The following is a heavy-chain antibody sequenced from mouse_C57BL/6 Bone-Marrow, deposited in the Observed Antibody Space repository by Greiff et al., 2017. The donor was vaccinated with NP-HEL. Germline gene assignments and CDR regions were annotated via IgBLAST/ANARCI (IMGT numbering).Heavy chain of an antibody. D-gene: IGHD2-4*01. V-gene: IGHV1-18*01. CDR2: INPNNGGT. CDR3: ARSVYDYDSFDY. CDR1: GYTFTDYN. J-gene: IGHJ2*01. Sequence: EVQLQQSGPELVKPGASVKIPCKASGYTFTDYNMDWVKQSHGKSLEWIGDINPNNGGTIYNQKFKGKATLTVDKSSSTAYMELRSLTSEDTAVYYCARSVYDYDSFDYWGQGTTLTVSS.